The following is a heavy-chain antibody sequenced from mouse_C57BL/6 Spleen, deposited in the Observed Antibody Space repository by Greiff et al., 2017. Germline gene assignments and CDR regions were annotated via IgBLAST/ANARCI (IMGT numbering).Heavy chain of an antibody. J-gene: IGHJ4*01. CDR2: IWSDGST. CDR3: ARHPYYYGSSLYAMDY. V-gene: IGHV2-6-1*01. D-gene: IGHD1-1*01. CDR1: GFSLTSYG. Sequence: VQLVESGPGLVAPSQSLSITCTVSGFSLTSYGVHWVRQPPGKGLEWLVVIWSDGSTTYNSALKSRLSISKDNSKSQVFLKMNSLQTDDTAMYYCARHPYYYGSSLYAMDYWGQGTSVTVSS.